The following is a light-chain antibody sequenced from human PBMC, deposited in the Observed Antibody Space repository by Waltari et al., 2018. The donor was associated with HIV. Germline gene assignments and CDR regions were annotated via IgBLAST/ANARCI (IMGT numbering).Light chain of an antibody. V-gene: IGLV2-14*01. CDR3: SSYTTRSTPDPNWV. Sequence: QSALTQPASVSGSPGQSITISCTGTSRDVGGYNYVSGYKTHPGKAPKLMIFEVSNRPSGVSNRFSGSKSVNTASLTISGLQAEDEADYYCSSYTTRSTPDPNWVFGGGTKLTVL. CDR1: SRDVGGYNY. CDR2: EVS. J-gene: IGLJ3*02.